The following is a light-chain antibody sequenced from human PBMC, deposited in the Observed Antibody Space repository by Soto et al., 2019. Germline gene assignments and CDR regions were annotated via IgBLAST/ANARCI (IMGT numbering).Light chain of an antibody. CDR2: EVN. Sequence: QSALTQPPSASGSPGHSVTISCTGTSSDVGNYDSVSWYQHHPGKAPQAVIYEVNKRPSGVPDRFSGSKSGNTASLTVSGLQADDEGDYYCSSYAGSNNYVFGTGT. V-gene: IGLV2-8*01. CDR3: SSYAGSNNYV. CDR1: SSDVGNYDS. J-gene: IGLJ1*01.